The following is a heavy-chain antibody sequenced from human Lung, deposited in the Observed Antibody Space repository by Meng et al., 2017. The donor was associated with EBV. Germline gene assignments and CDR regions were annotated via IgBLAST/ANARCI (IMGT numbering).Heavy chain of an antibody. CDR3: AASSSSWYQNWFDP. CDR1: GYTFTSYG. V-gene: IGHV1-18*01. Sequence: QGKRVQSGAEVKKPGASVKVSCKASGYTFTSYGISWVRQAPGQGLEWMGWISAYNGNTNYAQKLQGRVTMTTDTSTSTAYMELRSLRSDDTAVYYCAASSSSWYQNWFDPWGQGTLVTVSS. J-gene: IGHJ5*02. CDR2: ISAYNGNT. D-gene: IGHD6-13*01.